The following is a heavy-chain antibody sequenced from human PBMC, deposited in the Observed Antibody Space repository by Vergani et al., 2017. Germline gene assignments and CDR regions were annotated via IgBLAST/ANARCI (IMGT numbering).Heavy chain of an antibody. CDR3: ASTVTMGHWYFDL. D-gene: IGHD4-17*01. V-gene: IGHV1-69*02. CDR2: IIPILGIA. J-gene: IGHJ2*01. Sequence: QVQLVQSGAEVKKPGSSVKVSCKASGGTFSSYTISWVRQAPGQGLEWMGRIIPILGIATYAQKFQGRVTITADKSTSTAYMELSSLRSEDTAVYYCASTVTMGHWYFDLWGRGTLVTVSS. CDR1: GGTFSSYT.